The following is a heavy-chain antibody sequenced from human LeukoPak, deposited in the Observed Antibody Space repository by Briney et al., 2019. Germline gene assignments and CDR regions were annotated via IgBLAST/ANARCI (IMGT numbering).Heavy chain of an antibody. CDR3: AVTKYGVYDLYAFDI. V-gene: IGHV1-2*02. CDR2: INPNSGGT. Sequence: AASVTVSCKASGYTFTGYYMHWVRQAPGQGLEWMGWINPNSGGTNYAQKFQGRVTMTRDTSISTAYMELSRLRFDDTAVYYCAVTKYGVYDLYAFDIWGQGTMVTVSS. CDR1: GYTFTGYY. J-gene: IGHJ3*02. D-gene: IGHD5/OR15-5a*01.